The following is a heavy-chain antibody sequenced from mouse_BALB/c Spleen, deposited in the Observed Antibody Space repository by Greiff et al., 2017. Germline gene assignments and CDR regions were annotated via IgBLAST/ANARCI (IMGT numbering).Heavy chain of an antibody. CDR3: ARIGDYYAMDY. CDR2: IDTSDSYT. Sequence: QVQLQQSGAELVMPGASVKMSCKASGYTFTDYWMHWVKQRPGQGLEWIGAIDTSDSYTSYNQKFKGKATLTVDESSSTAYMQLSSLTSEDSAVYYCARIGDYYAMDYWGQGTSVTVSS. V-gene: IGHV1-69*01. D-gene: IGHD3-1*01. CDR1: GYTFTDYW. J-gene: IGHJ4*01.